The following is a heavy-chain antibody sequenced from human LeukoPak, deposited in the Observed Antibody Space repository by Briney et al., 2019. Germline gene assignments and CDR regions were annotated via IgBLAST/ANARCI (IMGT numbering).Heavy chain of an antibody. CDR2: ISSSSSTI. D-gene: IGHD3-16*02. J-gene: IGHJ4*02. V-gene: IGHV3-48*01. CDR3: ARGDYDYVWGSYRYYYFDY. Sequence: PGVSLRLSCAASGFTFSSYSMNWVRQAPGKGLEWVSYISSSSSTIYYADSVKGRFTISRDNAKNSLYLQMNSLRAEDTAVYYCARGDYDYVWGSYRYYYFDYWGQGTLVTVSS. CDR1: GFTFSSYS.